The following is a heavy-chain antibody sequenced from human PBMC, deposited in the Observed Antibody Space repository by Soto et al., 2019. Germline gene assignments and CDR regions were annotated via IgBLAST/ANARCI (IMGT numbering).Heavy chain of an antibody. CDR2: VHHSWGS. Sequence: QVQLQESGPGLVKPSETMSLSCTVSGGSISSYYWSWFRQSPGKRMEWIGYVHHSWGSSYNPSLQGRVAISLATSKSQFSLKVTSVTATYTAVYYCARQGFGPLHGLVDVWGQGTTVTVSS. CDR3: ARQGFGPLHGLVDV. D-gene: IGHD3-10*01. J-gene: IGHJ6*02. CDR1: GGSISSYY. V-gene: IGHV4-59*08.